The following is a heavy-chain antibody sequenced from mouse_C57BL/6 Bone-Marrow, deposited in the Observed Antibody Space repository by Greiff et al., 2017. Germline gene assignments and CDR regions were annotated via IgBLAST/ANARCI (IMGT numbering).Heavy chain of an antibody. V-gene: IGHV1-54*01. J-gene: IGHJ3*01. CDR3: ARRDLPRGFAY. Sequence: VKLMESGAELVRPGTSVKVSCKASGYAFTNYLIEWVKQRPGQGLEWIGVINPGSGGTNYNEKFKGKATLTADKSSSTAYMQLSSLTYEDSAVYYCARRDLPRGFAYWGQGTLVTVSA. CDR2: INPGSGGT. CDR1: GYAFTNYL.